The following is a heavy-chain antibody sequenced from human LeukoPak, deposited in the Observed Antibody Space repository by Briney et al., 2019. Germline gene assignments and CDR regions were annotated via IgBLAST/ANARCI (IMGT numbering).Heavy chain of an antibody. Sequence: PGGSLRLSCAASGFTFSDYYMSWIRQAPGKGLEWVSYISTGGSPIYYADAVKGRFTISRDNAKNSLYLQMNSLRAEDTAVYYCARVPSVVEKLYYFDYWGQGTLVTVSS. CDR1: GFTFSDYY. CDR2: ISTGGSPI. J-gene: IGHJ4*02. D-gene: IGHD4-23*01. V-gene: IGHV3-11*01. CDR3: ARVPSVVEKLYYFDY.